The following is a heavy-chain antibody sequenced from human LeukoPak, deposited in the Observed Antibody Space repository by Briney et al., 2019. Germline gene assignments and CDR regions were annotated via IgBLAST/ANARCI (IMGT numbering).Heavy chain of an antibody. D-gene: IGHD2-2*01. V-gene: IGHV4-61*02. CDR3: ARELSGCSRTSCDWGYYYYMDV. CDR1: GGSISHDNYY. CDR2: IYTSGST. Sequence: SQTLSLTCTVSGGSISHDNYYWSWIRQPAGKGLEWIGRIYTSGSTNYNPSLISRITISVDTSKNQFSLKLSSVAAADTAVYYCARELSGCSRTSCDWGYYYYMDVWGKGTTVTVSS. J-gene: IGHJ6*03.